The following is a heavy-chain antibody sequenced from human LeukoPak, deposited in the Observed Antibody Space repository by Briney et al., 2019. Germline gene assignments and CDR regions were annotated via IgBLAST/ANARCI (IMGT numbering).Heavy chain of an antibody. J-gene: IGHJ4*02. D-gene: IGHD6-6*01. CDR1: GYTLPGYY. V-gene: IGHV1-2*02. CDR2: INPNSGGT. CDR3: AREHSSSSGKVFDY. Sequence: ASVKVSCKASGYTLPGYYMHWVRQAPGQGLEWMGWINPNSGGTNYAQKFQGRVTMTRDMSISTAYMELSRLRSDDTAVYYCAREHSSSSGKVFDYWGQGTLVTVSS.